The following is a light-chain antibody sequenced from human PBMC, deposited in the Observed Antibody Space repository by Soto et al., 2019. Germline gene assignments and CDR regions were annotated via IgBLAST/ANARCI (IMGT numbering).Light chain of an antibody. Sequence: DIQITQSPCARAASVEEGVKITCRASQSIGDLLAWYQQKPGEAPKLLIYKASYLESGVPSRFSGSGSGTEFTLTISSLQPDDFATYYCQNYNSYSEAFGQGTKVDIK. J-gene: IGKJ1*01. CDR2: KAS. CDR3: QNYNSYSEA. V-gene: IGKV1-5*03. CDR1: QSIGDL.